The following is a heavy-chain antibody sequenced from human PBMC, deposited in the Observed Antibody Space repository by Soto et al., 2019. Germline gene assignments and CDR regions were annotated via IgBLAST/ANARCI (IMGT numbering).Heavy chain of an antibody. D-gene: IGHD2-15*01. CDR3: ARHGYPSVVVVAAGGWFDP. J-gene: IGHJ5*02. CDR2: IYYSGST. Sequence: QLQLQESGPGLVKPSETLSLTCTVSGGSISSSSYYWGWIRQPPGKGLEWIGSIYYSGSTYYNPSLKSRVTISVDTSKNQFSLKLSSVTAADTAVYYCARHGYPSVVVVAAGGWFDPWGQGTLVTVSS. V-gene: IGHV4-39*01. CDR1: GGSISSSSYY.